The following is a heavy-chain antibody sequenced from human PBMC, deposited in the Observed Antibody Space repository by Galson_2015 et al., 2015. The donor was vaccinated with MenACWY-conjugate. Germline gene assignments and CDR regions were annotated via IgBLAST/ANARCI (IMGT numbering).Heavy chain of an antibody. CDR3: ARANNWSFDS. Sequence: SLRLSCAASGFTFNNYLMHWFRQPPGKGLEWISYIKADGSFSNYADSVKGRFTISTDNAKNMVYLQMDGLGDEDTAVYFCARANNWSFDSWGQGTLVTVSS. CDR1: GFTFNNYL. J-gene: IGHJ4*02. CDR2: IKADGSFS. V-gene: IGHV3-74*01. D-gene: IGHD1-1*01.